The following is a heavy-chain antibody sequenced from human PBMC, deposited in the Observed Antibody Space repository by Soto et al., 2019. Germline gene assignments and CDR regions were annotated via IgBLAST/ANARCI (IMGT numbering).Heavy chain of an antibody. J-gene: IGHJ4*02. V-gene: IGHV4-31*03. CDR2: IYYSGST. CDR1: GGSISSGDYY. D-gene: IGHD6-13*01. CDR3: AREGRLAAAGRFDY. Sequence: PSETLSVTCTVSGGSISSGDYYWSWTRQVPKKGLEWIGYIYYSGSTYYNPSLRSRVAMSVDTSKNQFSLKLSSVTAADTAIYYCAREGRLAAAGRFDYWGQGTLVTSPQ.